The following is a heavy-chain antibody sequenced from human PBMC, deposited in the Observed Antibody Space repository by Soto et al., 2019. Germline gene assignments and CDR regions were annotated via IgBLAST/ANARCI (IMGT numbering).Heavy chain of an antibody. CDR3: TSVELLGSRVAPRTNARASDY. CDR2: IRKKANSNTT. CDR1: GFTFSDYY. Sequence: EVQLVESGGNLVQPGGSLRLSCAASGFTFSDYYMDWVRQAPGKGLEWVGRIRKKANSNTTNYAASGKGSFTIARDESKNSLYQEVNTLKIQHTAVYYCTSVELLGSRVAPRTNARASDYWGQGTLVTVSS. J-gene: IGHJ4*02. D-gene: IGHD3-10*01. V-gene: IGHV3-72*01.